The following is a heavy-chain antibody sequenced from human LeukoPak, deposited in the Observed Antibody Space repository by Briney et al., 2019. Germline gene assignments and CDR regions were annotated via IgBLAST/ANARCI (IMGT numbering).Heavy chain of an antibody. CDR1: GFTVSSNY. J-gene: IGHJ4*02. CDR3: ARADYDILTGYSPFDY. CDR2: IYSGGST. Sequence: GGSLRLSCAASGFTVSSNYMSWVRQAPRKGLEWVSVIYSGGSTYYADSVKGRFTISRDNSKNTLYLQMNSLRAEDTAVYYCARADYDILTGYSPFDYWGQGTLVTVSS. D-gene: IGHD3-9*01. V-gene: IGHV3-53*01.